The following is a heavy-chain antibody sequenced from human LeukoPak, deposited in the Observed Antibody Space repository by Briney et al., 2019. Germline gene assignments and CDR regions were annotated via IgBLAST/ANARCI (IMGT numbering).Heavy chain of an antibody. CDR3: ARESRAKGNTFDI. CDR1: GFTFSSYA. CDR2: ISGSGGST. J-gene: IGHJ3*02. V-gene: IGHV3-23*01. Sequence: GGSLRLSCAASGFTFSSYAMSWVRQAPGKGLEWVSAISGSGGSTYYADSVKGRFTISRDNAKNSLCLEMNSLRAEDTAVYYCARESRAKGNTFDIWGQGTMVTVSS. D-gene: IGHD2/OR15-2a*01.